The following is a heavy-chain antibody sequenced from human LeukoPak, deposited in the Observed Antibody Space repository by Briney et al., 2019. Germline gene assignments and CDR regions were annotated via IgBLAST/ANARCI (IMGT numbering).Heavy chain of an antibody. Sequence: GASVKVSCKASGYTFTSYYINWVRQATGQGLEWMGWMNPNSGNTGYAQKFQGRVTMTRNTSISTAYMELGSLRSEDTAVYYCVSGTGTSPIDYWGQGTLVTVSS. CDR3: VSGTGTSPIDY. D-gene: IGHD1-1*01. CDR2: MNPNSGNT. J-gene: IGHJ4*02. V-gene: IGHV1-8*01. CDR1: GYTFTSYY.